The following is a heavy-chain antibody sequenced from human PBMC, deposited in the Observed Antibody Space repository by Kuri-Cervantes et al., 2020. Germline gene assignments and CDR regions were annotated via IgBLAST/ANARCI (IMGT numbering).Heavy chain of an antibody. CDR1: GFTFSNFW. CDR3: ARAHYYGSGSLSWFDP. D-gene: IGHD3-10*01. CDR2: VNKDVSET. V-gene: IGHV3-7*01. Sequence: GGSLRLSCVASGFTFSNFWMSWVRQAPGKGLEWVANVNKDVSETYYVDSVKGRFTISRDNAKNSLYLQMNSLRAEDTAVYYCARAHYYGSGSLSWFDPWGQVTLVTVSS. J-gene: IGHJ5*02.